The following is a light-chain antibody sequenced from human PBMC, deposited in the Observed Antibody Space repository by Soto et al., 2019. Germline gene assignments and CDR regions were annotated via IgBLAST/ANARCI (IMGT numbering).Light chain of an antibody. CDR1: RSNIGHYY. V-gene: IGLV1-51*01. Sequence: QSVLTQPPSVSAAPGQKVTISCSGSRSNIGHYYVSWYQQVPGTAPKLLIYDNDKRPSGIPDRFSGSKSGTSATLDITGLQTGDEADYYCGAWDSSLSAGVFGGGTKVTVL. CDR2: DND. CDR3: GAWDSSLSAGV. J-gene: IGLJ2*01.